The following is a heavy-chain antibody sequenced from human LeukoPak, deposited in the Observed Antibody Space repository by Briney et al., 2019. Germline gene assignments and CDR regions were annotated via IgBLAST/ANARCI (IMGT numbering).Heavy chain of an antibody. V-gene: IGHV3-23*01. CDR2: INWNGGST. Sequence: PGGSLRLSCAASGFRFNTYWMSWVRQAPGKGLEWVSGINWNGGSTGYADSVKGRFTISRDNSKNTLYLQMNGLRAEDTAVYYCAKDSAKKYDDYWGQGTLVTVSS. J-gene: IGHJ4*02. D-gene: IGHD2/OR15-2a*01. CDR1: GFRFNTYW. CDR3: AKDSAKKYDDY.